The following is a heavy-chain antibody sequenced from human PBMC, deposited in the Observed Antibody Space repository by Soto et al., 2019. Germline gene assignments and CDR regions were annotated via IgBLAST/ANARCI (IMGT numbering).Heavy chain of an antibody. V-gene: IGHV1-2*02. Sequence: GASGTVPCTAPGFSLTACFIYLGPQAPRQGFEWVGWINPNNGATNIARKFQGRVTMTRDTSISTAYMEVSRLRSDDTAVFYCARVMTSVTTGEIDPWGQGTLVTVSS. D-gene: IGHD4-17*01. CDR1: GFSLTACF. J-gene: IGHJ5*02. CDR2: INPNNGAT. CDR3: ARVMTSVTTGEIDP.